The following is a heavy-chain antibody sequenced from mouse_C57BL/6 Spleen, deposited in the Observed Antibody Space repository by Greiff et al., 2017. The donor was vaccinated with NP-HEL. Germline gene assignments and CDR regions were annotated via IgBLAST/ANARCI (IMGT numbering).Heavy chain of an antibody. CDR1: GFTFSSYA. CDR2: ISDGGSYT. CDR3: AREGSYYGSSYGDGFAY. V-gene: IGHV5-4*01. Sequence: EVHLVESGGGLVKPGGSLKLSCAASGFTFSSYAMSWVRQTPEKRLEWVATISDGGSYTYYPDNVKGRFTISRDNAKNNLYLQMSHLKSEDTAMYYCAREGSYYGSSYGDGFAYWGQGTLVTVSA. J-gene: IGHJ3*01. D-gene: IGHD1-1*01.